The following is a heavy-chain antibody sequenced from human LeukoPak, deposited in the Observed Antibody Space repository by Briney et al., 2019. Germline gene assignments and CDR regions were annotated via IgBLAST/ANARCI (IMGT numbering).Heavy chain of an antibody. J-gene: IGHJ4*02. CDR1: GGSISSYY. D-gene: IGHD2-8*01. CDR3: ARDDGLSPFDY. Sequence: SETLSLTCTVSGGSISSYYWRWIRQPPGKGLEWIGYIYYSGSTNYNPSLKSRVTISVDTSKNQFSLKLSSVTAADTAVYYCARDDGLSPFDYWGQGTLVTVSS. CDR2: IYYSGST. V-gene: IGHV4-59*01.